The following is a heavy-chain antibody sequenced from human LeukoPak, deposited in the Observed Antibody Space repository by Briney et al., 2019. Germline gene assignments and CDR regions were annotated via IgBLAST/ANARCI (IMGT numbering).Heavy chain of an antibody. Sequence: PGGSLRLSCAASGLSFSSYAMHWVRQAPGKGLEWVAVISYDGSNKYYADSVKGRFTISRDNSKNTLYLQMNSMRAEDTAVYYCARDLGGIAVAGTPGAPDYWGQGTLVTVSP. V-gene: IGHV3-30-3*01. D-gene: IGHD6-19*01. CDR1: GLSFSSYA. J-gene: IGHJ4*02. CDR2: ISYDGSNK. CDR3: ARDLGGIAVAGTPGAPDY.